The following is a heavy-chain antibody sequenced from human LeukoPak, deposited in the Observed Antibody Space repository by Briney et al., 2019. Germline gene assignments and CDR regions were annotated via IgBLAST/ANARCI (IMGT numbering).Heavy chain of an antibody. CDR3: ARHHSSGWYYFDY. J-gene: IGHJ4*02. CDR2: IYSSGNT. CDR1: GDSISSGSTY. D-gene: IGHD6-19*01. Sequence: SETLSLTCGVSGDSISSGSTYWSWIRQPAGKGLEWIGRIYSSGNTNYNPSLKSRVTISVDTSKNQFSLKLSSVTAADTAVYYCARHHSSGWYYFDYWGQGTLVTVSS. V-gene: IGHV4-61*02.